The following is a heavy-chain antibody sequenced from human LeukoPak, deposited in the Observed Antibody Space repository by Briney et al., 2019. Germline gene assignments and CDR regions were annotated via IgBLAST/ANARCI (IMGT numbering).Heavy chain of an antibody. CDR3: ATTGDPGIVVAGPFDY. J-gene: IGHJ4*02. Sequence: PGGSLRLSCAASGFTVSSLYMGWFRQAPGKGLEWVSVIYRGGSSYYTESVKGRFTISRDNSKSTLYLQMNSLRVEDTAVYYCATTGDPGIVVAGPFDYWGQGTLVTVSS. D-gene: IGHD6-19*01. V-gene: IGHV3-53*01. CDR2: IYRGGSS. CDR1: GFTVSSLY.